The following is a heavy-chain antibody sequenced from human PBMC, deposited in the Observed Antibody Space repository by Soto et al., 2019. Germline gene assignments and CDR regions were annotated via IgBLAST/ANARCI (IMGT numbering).Heavy chain of an antibody. CDR2: IDHSGYT. Sequence: SETLSLTCAVCGGSFSGYYWSWIRQPPGKGLEWIGEIDHSGYTNYNPSLKSRVTISVDTSKNQFSLRLTSVTAADTAVYYCARVRDWFDPWGQGTLVTVSS. CDR1: GGSFSGYY. CDR3: ARVRDWFDP. J-gene: IGHJ5*02. V-gene: IGHV4-34*01. D-gene: IGHD3-3*01.